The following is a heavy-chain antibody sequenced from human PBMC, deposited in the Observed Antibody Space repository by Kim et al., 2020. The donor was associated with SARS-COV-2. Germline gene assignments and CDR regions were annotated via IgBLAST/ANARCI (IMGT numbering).Heavy chain of an antibody. CDR3: ARDYPEDCSSTTCPGVFDY. D-gene: IGHD6-13*01. V-gene: IGHV3-33*01. CDR2: IWFDGSKE. Sequence: GGSLRLSCAAAGFTFSHYGMNWVRQAPDKGLERVAAIWFDGSKEFYADSVKGRLTISRDDSKRTVYLQMRSLRAEDTAVYYCARDYPEDCSSTTCPGVFDYWGQGTLVTVSS. J-gene: IGHJ4*02. CDR1: GFTFSHYG.